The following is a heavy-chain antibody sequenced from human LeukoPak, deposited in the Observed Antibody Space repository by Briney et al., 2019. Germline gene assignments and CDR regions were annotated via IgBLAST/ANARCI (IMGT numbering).Heavy chain of an antibody. Sequence: GGSLRLSCAASGFXVSDNYINWVRQAPGKGLEWVSIIYSGDRTSYADSVKGRFTISRDNAKNSLYLQMNSLRAEDTAVYYCARALPSPLYSGSYADAFDIWGQGTMVTVSS. D-gene: IGHD1-26*01. CDR1: GFXVSDNY. J-gene: IGHJ3*02. V-gene: IGHV3-66*01. CDR3: ARALPSPLYSGSYADAFDI. CDR2: IYSGDRT.